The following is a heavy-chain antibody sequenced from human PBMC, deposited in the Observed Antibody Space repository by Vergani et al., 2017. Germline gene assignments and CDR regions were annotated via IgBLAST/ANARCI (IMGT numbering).Heavy chain of an antibody. CDR3: GYGSSRTEGGMDV. D-gene: IGHD6-13*01. CDR2: IYSGGST. J-gene: IGHJ6*02. Sequence: EVQLVESGGGLVQPGGSLRLSCAASGFTVSSNYMSWVRQAPGKGLEWVSFIYSGGSTYYADSVKGRFTISGDNSKNTLYLQMNSLRAEDTAVYYGGYGSSRTEGGMDVWGQGTTVTVSS. CDR1: GFTVSSNY. V-gene: IGHV3-66*02.